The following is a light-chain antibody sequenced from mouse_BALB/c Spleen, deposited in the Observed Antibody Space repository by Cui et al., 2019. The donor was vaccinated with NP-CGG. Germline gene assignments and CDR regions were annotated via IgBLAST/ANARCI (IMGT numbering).Light chain of an antibody. CDR2: GTN. CDR3: ALWYSNHWV. V-gene: IGLV1*01. Sequence: VVTQESALTTSPGATVTLTCRSSTGPVTTRNYANLVQEKPDHLFAGLIGGTNNRAPGVPARFSGSMIGDKAALTITGAQTEDEAVYFCALWYSNHWVFGGGTKLTVL. CDR1: TGPVTTRNY. J-gene: IGLJ1*01.